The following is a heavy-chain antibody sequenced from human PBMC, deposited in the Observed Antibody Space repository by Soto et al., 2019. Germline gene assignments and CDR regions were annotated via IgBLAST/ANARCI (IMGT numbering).Heavy chain of an antibody. Sequence: SETLSLTCTVSGGSVSSYYWSWIRQPPGQGLEWIGYMYHSGDSDYNPSLKSRVSISIDTSKNQFSLRLASVTAADTAVYYCARTLGITVFGVPLSGAFDIWGKGTLVT. D-gene: IGHD3-3*01. CDR1: GGSVSSYY. CDR3: ARTLGITVFGVPLSGAFDI. CDR2: MYHSGDS. J-gene: IGHJ3*02. V-gene: IGHV4-59*02.